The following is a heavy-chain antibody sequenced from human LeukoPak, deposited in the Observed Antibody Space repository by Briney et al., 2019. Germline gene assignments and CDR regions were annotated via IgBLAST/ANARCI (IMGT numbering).Heavy chain of an antibody. J-gene: IGHJ5*02. Sequence: SETLSLTCAVYGGSLSDYYWTWVCQPPGRGLEWIGEINHSGSTNYNPSLTSRVTISVDTSKNQFSLKVNSVTAADTAVYYCARKTMIVVVNWFDPWGQGTLVTVSS. V-gene: IGHV4-34*01. CDR1: GGSLSDYY. CDR2: INHSGST. CDR3: ARKTMIVVVNWFDP. D-gene: IGHD3-22*01.